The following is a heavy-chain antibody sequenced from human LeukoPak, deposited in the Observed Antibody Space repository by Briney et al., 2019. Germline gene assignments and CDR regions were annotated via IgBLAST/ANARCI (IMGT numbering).Heavy chain of an antibody. CDR2: INSDGSSA. Sequence: PGGSLRLSCAASGFTFSSYWMHWVRQAPGKGLVWVSRINSDGSSASYADSVKGRFTISRDYAKNTLYLQMNSLRAEDTAVYYCARVYDVNWGGFDYWGQGTLVTVSS. CDR3: ARVYDVNWGGFDY. D-gene: IGHD7-27*01. CDR1: GFTFSSYW. V-gene: IGHV3-74*01. J-gene: IGHJ4*02.